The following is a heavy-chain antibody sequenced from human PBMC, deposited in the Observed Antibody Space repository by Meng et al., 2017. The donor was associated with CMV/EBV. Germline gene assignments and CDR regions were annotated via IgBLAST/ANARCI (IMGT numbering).Heavy chain of an antibody. J-gene: IGHJ4*02. V-gene: IGHV3-7*01. CDR3: ARGKILLWFGELLDY. D-gene: IGHD3-10*01. CDR1: GFTFSSYW. CDR2: IKQDGSEK. Sequence: GGSLRLSCAASGFTFSSYWMSWVRQAPGKGLEWVANIKQDGSEKYYVDSVKGRFTISRDNAKNSLYLQMNSLRAEDTAVYYCARGKILLWFGELLDYWGQGTLVTVSS.